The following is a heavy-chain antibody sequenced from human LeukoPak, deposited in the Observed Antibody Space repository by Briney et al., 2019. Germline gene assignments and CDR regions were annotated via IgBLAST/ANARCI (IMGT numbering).Heavy chain of an antibody. V-gene: IGHV1-2*02. D-gene: IGHD6-13*01. J-gene: IGHJ5*02. CDR1: GYTFTGYY. Sequence: ASVKVSCKASGYTFTGYYMHWVRQAPGQGLEWMGWIYPNSGGTNYAQKFQGRVTMTRDTSISTAYMELSRLRSDDTAVYYCARSRRTTGYSTSFDPWGQGTLVTVSS. CDR3: ARSRRTTGYSTSFDP. CDR2: IYPNSGGT.